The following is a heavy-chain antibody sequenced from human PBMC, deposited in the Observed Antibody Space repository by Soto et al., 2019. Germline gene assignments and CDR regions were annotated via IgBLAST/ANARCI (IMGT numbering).Heavy chain of an antibody. V-gene: IGHV4-39*01. CDR2: IYYSGST. J-gene: IGHJ5*02. Sequence: SETLSLTCSVSGGSIDSSSYFWGWVRQPPGKGLEWIGSIYYSGSTYYNPSLRSRVTISVDTSKNQFSLKLSSVTAADTAVFYCARHYSSGSRNWFDPWGQGTLVTVSS. D-gene: IGHD6-19*01. CDR1: GGSIDSSSYF. CDR3: ARHYSSGSRNWFDP.